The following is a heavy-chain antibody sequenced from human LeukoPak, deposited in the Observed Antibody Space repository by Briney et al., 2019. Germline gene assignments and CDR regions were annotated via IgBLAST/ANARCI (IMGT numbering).Heavy chain of an antibody. Sequence: GGSLRLSCAASGFTFSSYAMSWVRQAPGKGLEWVSAISGSGGSTYYADSVKGRLTISRDNSKNTLYLQMNSLRAEDTAVYYCAKAGYCGGDCRFQNDAFDIWGQGTMVTVSS. CDR3: AKAGYCGGDCRFQNDAFDI. CDR1: GFTFSSYA. D-gene: IGHD2-21*02. V-gene: IGHV3-23*01. CDR2: ISGSGGST. J-gene: IGHJ3*02.